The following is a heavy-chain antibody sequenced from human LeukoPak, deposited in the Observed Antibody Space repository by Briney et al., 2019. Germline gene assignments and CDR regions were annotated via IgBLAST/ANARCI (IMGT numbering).Heavy chain of an antibody. Sequence: GGSLRLSCAASGFTFSSYAMSWVRQAPGKGLEWVSAISGSGGSTYYADSVKGRFTISRDNSKNTLYLQMNSLRAEDTAVYYCAKARYSSSWYRADYFDYWGQGTLVTVSS. CDR2: ISGSGGST. D-gene: IGHD6-13*01. J-gene: IGHJ4*02. CDR1: GFTFSSYA. V-gene: IGHV3-23*01. CDR3: AKARYSSSWYRADYFDY.